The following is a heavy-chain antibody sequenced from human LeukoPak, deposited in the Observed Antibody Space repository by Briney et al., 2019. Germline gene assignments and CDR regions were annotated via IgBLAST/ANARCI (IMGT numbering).Heavy chain of an antibody. J-gene: IGHJ6*02. D-gene: IGHD1-26*01. Sequence: GGSLRLSCAASGFTFSSYWMSWVRQAPGKGLEWVANIKQDGSEKYYVDSVKGRFTISRDNAKNSLYLQMNSLRAEDTAVYYCARPQRPWAYYGMDVWGQGTTVTVSS. CDR1: GFTFSSYW. V-gene: IGHV3-7*01. CDR3: ARPQRPWAYYGMDV. CDR2: IKQDGSEK.